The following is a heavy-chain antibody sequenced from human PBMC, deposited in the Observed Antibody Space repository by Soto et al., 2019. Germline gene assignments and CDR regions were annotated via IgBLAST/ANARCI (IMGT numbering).Heavy chain of an antibody. D-gene: IGHD5-18*01. CDR1: GGSISSSNW. Sequence: SETLSLTCAVSGGSISSSNWWSWVRQPPGKGLEWIGEIYHSGSTNYNPSLKSRVTISVDKSKNQFSLKLSSATAADTAVYYCARSLAGSFGWFDPWGQGTLVTVSS. CDR2: IYHSGST. CDR3: ARSLAGSFGWFDP. J-gene: IGHJ5*02. V-gene: IGHV4-4*02.